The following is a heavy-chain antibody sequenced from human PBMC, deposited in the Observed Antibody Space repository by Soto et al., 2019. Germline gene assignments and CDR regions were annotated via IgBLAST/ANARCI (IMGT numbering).Heavy chain of an antibody. V-gene: IGHV3-23*01. Sequence: HPGGSLRLSCAASGFALSTSALSWVRQAPGKGQEWVSSISGGGSTTYYADSVKGRFTISRDNSKNTLFLQMNSLRADDTAVYYCAKGPTIFGVVITYSYYYGMHVWGQGTTVTVSS. CDR1: GFALSTSA. D-gene: IGHD3-3*01. CDR3: AKGPTIFGVVITYSYYYGMHV. CDR2: ISGGGSTT. J-gene: IGHJ6*02.